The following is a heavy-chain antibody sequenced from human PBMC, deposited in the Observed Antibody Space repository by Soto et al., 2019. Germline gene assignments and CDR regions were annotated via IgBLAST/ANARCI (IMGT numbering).Heavy chain of an antibody. CDR1: GGSFSGYY. CDR3: ARGPYGSGYYMDV. D-gene: IGHD3-10*01. Sequence: QVQLQQWGAGLLKPSETLSLTCAVSGGSFSGYYWSWIRQPPGKGLEWIGEINHSGSTKYNPSLKSRGTISVDTSKNQFSLKLSSVTAADTAVYYCARGPYGSGYYMDVWGKGTTGTVSS. V-gene: IGHV4-34*01. J-gene: IGHJ6*03. CDR2: INHSGST.